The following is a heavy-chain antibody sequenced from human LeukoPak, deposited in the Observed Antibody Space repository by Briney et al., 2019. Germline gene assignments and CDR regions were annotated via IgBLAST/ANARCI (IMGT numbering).Heavy chain of an antibody. CDR2: VSWNGYST. J-gene: IGHJ4*02. V-gene: IGHV3-20*01. CDR3: ANQVSGNYHVFGY. Sequence: GGSLRLSCAASGFKFDDYGMSWVRHVPGKGLEWVSGVSWNGYSTGYGESAKGRFTISRDNSMNTLYLQINSLGAKDTAVYHCANQVSGNYHVFGYWGQGTLVTVSS. CDR1: GFKFDDYG. D-gene: IGHD1-26*01.